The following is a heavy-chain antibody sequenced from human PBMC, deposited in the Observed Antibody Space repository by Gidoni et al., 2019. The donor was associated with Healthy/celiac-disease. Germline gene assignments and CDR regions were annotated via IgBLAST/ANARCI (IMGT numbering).Heavy chain of an antibody. D-gene: IGHD3-10*01. CDR1: GGSFSGYY. Sequence: QVQLQQWGAGLLKPSETLSLTCAVYGGSFSGYYRSWIRQPPGKGLEWIGEINHSGSTNYNPSLKTRVTISVDTSKNQFSLKLSSVTAADTAVYYCARAVMARGSGSYHVDYWGQGTLVTVSS. J-gene: IGHJ4*02. V-gene: IGHV4-34*01. CDR2: INHSGST. CDR3: ARAVMARGSGSYHVDY.